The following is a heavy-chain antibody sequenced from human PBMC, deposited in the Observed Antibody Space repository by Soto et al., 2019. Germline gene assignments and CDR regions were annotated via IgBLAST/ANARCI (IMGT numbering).Heavy chain of an antibody. CDR1: GYTFTSYD. J-gene: IGHJ5*02. CDR2: MNPNSGNT. CDR3: ARARGIVGASPNWFDP. Sequence: ASVKVSCKASGYTFTSYDINWVRQATGQGLEWMGWMNPNSGNTGYAQKFQGRVTMTRNTSISTAYMELGSLRSEDTAVYYCARARGIVGASPNWFDPWGQGTLVTVSS. D-gene: IGHD1-26*01. V-gene: IGHV1-8*01.